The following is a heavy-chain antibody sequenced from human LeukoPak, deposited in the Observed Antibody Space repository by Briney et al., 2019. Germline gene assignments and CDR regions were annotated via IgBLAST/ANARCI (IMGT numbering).Heavy chain of an antibody. CDR2: FDPEDGET. Sequence: ASVKVSCKVSGYTLTELSMHWVRQAPGQGLEWMGGFDPEDGETIYAQKFQGRVTMTEDTSTDTAYMELSSLRSENTALYYCATESCGRTSCYSLDYWGQGTLVTVSS. CDR1: GYTLTELS. D-gene: IGHD2-2*02. CDR3: ATESCGRTSCYSLDY. J-gene: IGHJ4*02. V-gene: IGHV1-24*01.